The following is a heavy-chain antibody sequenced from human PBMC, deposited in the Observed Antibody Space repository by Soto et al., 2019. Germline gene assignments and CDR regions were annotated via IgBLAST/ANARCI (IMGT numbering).Heavy chain of an antibody. V-gene: IGHV3-13*01. D-gene: IGHD1-7*01. CDR1: GFSFSRFH. Sequence: EVQLVESGGGLVQPGGSLRLSCVASGFSFSRFHLHWVRQVTGKGLEWVSAIGTAGDTYYSGSVKGRFTISRENAKNSLYLQMNSLXAXDTAVYFCARDHWNFEAYYYFGMDVWGQGTTVAVSS. J-gene: IGHJ6*02. CDR2: IGTAGDT. CDR3: ARDHWNFEAYYYFGMDV.